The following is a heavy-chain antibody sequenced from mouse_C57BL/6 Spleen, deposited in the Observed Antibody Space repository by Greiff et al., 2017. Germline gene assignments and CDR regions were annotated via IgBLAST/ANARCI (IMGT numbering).Heavy chain of an antibody. J-gene: IGHJ3*01. CDR2: ISYSGST. D-gene: IGHD2-12*01. CDR3: ARGAVYDVWFAY. Sequence: EVKVVESGPGMVKPSQSLSLTCTVTGYSITSGYDWHWIRHFPGNKLEWMGYISYSGSTNYNPSLKSRISITHDTSKNHFFLKLNSVTTEDTATYYGARGAVYDVWFAYWGQGTLVTVSA. CDR1: GYSITSGYD. V-gene: IGHV3-1*01.